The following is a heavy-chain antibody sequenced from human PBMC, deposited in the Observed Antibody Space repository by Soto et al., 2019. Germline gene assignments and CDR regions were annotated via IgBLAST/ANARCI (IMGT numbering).Heavy chain of an antibody. CDR1: GFTFSNAW. J-gene: IGHJ4*02. CDR2: IKSKTDGGTT. V-gene: IGHV3-15*01. CDR3: TTYSNYDYVWGSLYYFDY. D-gene: IGHD3-16*01. Sequence: PGGSLRLSCAASGFTFSNAWMSWVRQAPGKGLEWVGRIKSKTDGGTTDYAAPVKGRFTISRDDSKNTLYLQMNSLKTEDTAVYYCTTYSNYDYVWGSLYYFDYWGQGTLVPVSS.